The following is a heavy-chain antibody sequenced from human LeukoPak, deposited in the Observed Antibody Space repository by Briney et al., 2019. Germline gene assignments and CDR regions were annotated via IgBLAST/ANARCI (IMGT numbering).Heavy chain of an antibody. CDR3: ASAAIRNTYYYDSSGYGTGLI. CDR2: INPSGGST. CDR1: GYTFTSYY. Sequence: APVKVSCKASGYTFTSYYMHWVRQAPGQGLEWMGIINPSGGSTSYAQKFQGRVTMTRDTSTSTVYMELSSLRSEDTAVYYCASAAIRNTYYYDSSGYGTGLIWGQGTMVTVSS. J-gene: IGHJ3*02. D-gene: IGHD3-22*01. V-gene: IGHV1-46*01.